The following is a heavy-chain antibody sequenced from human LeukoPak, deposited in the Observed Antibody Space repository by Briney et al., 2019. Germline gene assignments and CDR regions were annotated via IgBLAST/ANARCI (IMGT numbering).Heavy chain of an antibody. CDR3: ARENYGGNSVFDY. V-gene: IGHV1-2*02. CDR2: INPNSGGT. J-gene: IGHJ4*02. CDR1: GYTFTGYY. D-gene: IGHD4-23*01. Sequence: ASVKVSCKASGYTFTGYYMHWVRQAHGQGLEWMGWINPNSGGTNYAQKFQGRVTMTRDTSISTAYMELSRLRSDDTAVYYCARENYGGNSVFDYWGQGTLVTVSS.